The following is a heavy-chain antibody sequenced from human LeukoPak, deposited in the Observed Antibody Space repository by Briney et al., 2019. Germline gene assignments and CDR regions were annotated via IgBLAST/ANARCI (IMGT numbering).Heavy chain of an antibody. V-gene: IGHV3-30*02. CDR3: AKDSRRDGWLVYSYLFDY. CDR1: GFTFSSYG. D-gene: IGHD6-19*01. Sequence: GGSLRLSRVASGFTFSSYGMPWVRQAPGKGLEWVAFIRYDGSNKYYVDSVKGRFIISRDNSKNTLYLQMNSLRAEDTAVYYCAKDSRRDGWLVYSYLFDYWGQGTLVTVSS. J-gene: IGHJ4*02. CDR2: IRYDGSNK.